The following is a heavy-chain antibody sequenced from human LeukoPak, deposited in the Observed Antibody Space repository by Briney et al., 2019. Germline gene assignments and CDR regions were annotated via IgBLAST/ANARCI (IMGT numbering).Heavy chain of an antibody. D-gene: IGHD3-9*01. CDR2: INHSGST. J-gene: IGHJ4*02. CDR1: GGSFSGYY. V-gene: IGHV4-34*01. CDR3: PRVDPYDILTGYYSFIIDY. Sequence: SETLSLTCAVYGGSFSGYYWSWIRQPPGKGLEWIGEINHSGSTNYNPSLKSRVTISVDTSKNQFSLKLSSVTAADTSVYYCPRVDPYDILTGYYSFIIDYWGQGTLVTVSS.